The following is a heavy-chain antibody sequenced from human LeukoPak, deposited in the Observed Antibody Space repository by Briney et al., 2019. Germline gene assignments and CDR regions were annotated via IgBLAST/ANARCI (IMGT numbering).Heavy chain of an antibody. Sequence: ASVKVSCKASGYTFTSYYMHWVRQALGQGLEWMGIINPSGGSTSYAQKFQGRVTMTRDTSTSTVYMELSSLRSEDTAVYYCARDFGYCSSTSCYRDYYYYMDVWGKGTTATVSS. CDR1: GYTFTSYY. CDR2: INPSGGST. D-gene: IGHD2-2*03. J-gene: IGHJ6*03. CDR3: ARDFGYCSSTSCYRDYYYYMDV. V-gene: IGHV1-46*03.